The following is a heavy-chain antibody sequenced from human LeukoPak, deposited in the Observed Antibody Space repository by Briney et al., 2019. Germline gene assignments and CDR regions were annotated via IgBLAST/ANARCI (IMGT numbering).Heavy chain of an antibody. J-gene: IGHJ4*02. D-gene: IGHD2-2*01. CDR2: FFVRGST. V-gene: IGHV4-38-2*01. CDR3: ARVARCTGCFDIDY. Sequence: PPGTLCLTSGVSVYSTTTAYYWGWIGQPPGKGLEWIGSFFVRGSTYSNPSLKSGVTISLDASKTQFSLTRTSVTAPNPAGSYCARVARCTGCFDIDYWGQGTLVTDSS. CDR1: VYSTTTAYY.